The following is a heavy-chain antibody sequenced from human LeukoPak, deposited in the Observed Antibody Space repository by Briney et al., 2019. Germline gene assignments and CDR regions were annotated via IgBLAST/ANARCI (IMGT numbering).Heavy chain of an antibody. CDR2: ITGPADVT. Sequence: PGGSLRLSCAASGFSFNSYAMKWVRQAPGKGLEWVSDITGPADVTTYADSVKGRFTISRDNSKNTVFLQMDSLRAEDTAVYYCAKDRVSGDGYNSLDYWAREPWSPSPQ. V-gene: IGHV3-23*01. J-gene: IGHJ4*02. CDR1: GFSFNSYA. D-gene: IGHD5-24*01. CDR3: AKDRVSGDGYNSLDY.